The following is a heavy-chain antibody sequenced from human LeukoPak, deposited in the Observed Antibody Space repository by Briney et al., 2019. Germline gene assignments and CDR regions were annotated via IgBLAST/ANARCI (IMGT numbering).Heavy chain of an antibody. D-gene: IGHD6-19*01. CDR3: AKGTSSGWYYFDY. J-gene: IGHJ4*02. CDR2: IYHSGDT. V-gene: IGHV4-38-2*02. CDR1: GYSITSGYY. Sequence: NPSETLSLTCIVSGYSITSGYYWGWIRQPPGKGLEWIGSIYHSGDTYYNPSLKSRVTISVDTSKNQFSLKLDSVTAADTAVYYCAKGTSSGWYYFDYWGQGTLVTVSS.